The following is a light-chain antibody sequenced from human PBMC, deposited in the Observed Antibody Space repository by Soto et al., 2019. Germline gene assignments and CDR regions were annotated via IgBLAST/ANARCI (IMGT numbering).Light chain of an antibody. J-gene: IGKJ4*01. Sequence: EILITQSPATLSVSPGETVAFSCRASLSVSNRLAWYQHKPGQAPRLLISGASNGATGIPPKFSGSGSGTEFTLTVDSLQSDDIAVYYCQQYYNWPVTFGGGTKVDIK. CDR2: GAS. V-gene: IGKV3-15*01. CDR3: QQYYNWPVT. CDR1: LSVSNR.